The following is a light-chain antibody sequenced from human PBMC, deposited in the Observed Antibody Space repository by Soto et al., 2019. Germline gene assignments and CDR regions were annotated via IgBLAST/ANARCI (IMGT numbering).Light chain of an antibody. CDR2: GVT. V-gene: IGLV2-14*03. CDR1: HNDIGTYDY. Sequence: QSALTQPTSVSGSPGQSITISCTGNHNDIGTYDYVSWYQQHPGRAPRLLIHGVTTRPSGISGRFSASKSGLTASLTISGLQPEDEADYYCSSYAGSNTLYVFGTGTKVTVL. CDR3: SSYAGSNTLYV. J-gene: IGLJ1*01.